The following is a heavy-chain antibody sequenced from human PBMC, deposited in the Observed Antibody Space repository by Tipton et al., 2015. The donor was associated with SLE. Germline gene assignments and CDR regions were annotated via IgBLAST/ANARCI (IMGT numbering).Heavy chain of an antibody. V-gene: IGHV4-30-2*01. CDR3: ARDSSGTRPF. Sequence: LRLSCAVSGGSISSGGYSWSWIRQPPGKGLEWIGYIYHSGSTYYNPSLKSRVTISVDKSKNQFSLKLSSVTAADTAVYYCARDSSGTRPFWGQGTLVTVSS. CDR2: IYHSGST. D-gene: IGHD3-22*01. J-gene: IGHJ4*02. CDR1: GGSISSGGYS.